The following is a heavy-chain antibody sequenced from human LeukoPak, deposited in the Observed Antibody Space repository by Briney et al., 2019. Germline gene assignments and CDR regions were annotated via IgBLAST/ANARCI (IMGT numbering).Heavy chain of an antibody. Sequence: SQTLSLTCTVSGGSISSGDYYWSWIRQPPGKGLEWIAYMYYSGSTYYNPSLKSRVTMSADTSKNQLSLKLSSVTAADTAVYYCARPYYYDSRFDPWGQGTLVTVSS. CDR1: GGSISSGDYY. D-gene: IGHD3-22*01. CDR2: MYYSGST. CDR3: ARPYYYDSRFDP. J-gene: IGHJ5*02. V-gene: IGHV4-30-4*01.